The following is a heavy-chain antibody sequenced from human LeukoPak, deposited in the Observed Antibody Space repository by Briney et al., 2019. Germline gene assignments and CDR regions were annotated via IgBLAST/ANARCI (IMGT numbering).Heavy chain of an antibody. V-gene: IGHV4-31*03. CDR2: IYYSGST. Sequence: SETLSLTCTVSGGSISSGGYYWSWIRQHPGKGLEWIGYIYYSGSTYYNPSLKSRVTIAVDTSKNQFSLKLSSVTAADTAVYYCARGLVVVINQYYFDSWGQGTLVTVSS. J-gene: IGHJ4*02. CDR3: ARGLVVVINQYYFDS. D-gene: IGHD3-22*01. CDR1: GGSISSGGYY.